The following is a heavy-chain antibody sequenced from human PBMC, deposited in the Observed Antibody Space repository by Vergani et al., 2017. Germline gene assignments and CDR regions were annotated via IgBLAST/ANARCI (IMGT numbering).Heavy chain of an antibody. J-gene: IGHJ6*03. D-gene: IGHD4-11*01. CDR3: AKSYYSTYYYMDV. V-gene: IGHV3-53*02. Sequence: EVQLVETGGGLIQPGGSLRLSCAASGFTVSSNYMSWVRQAPGKGLEWVSVIYSGGSTYYADSVKGRFTISRDNSKNTLYLQMNSLRAEDTAVYYCAKSYYSTYYYMDVWGKGTTVTVSS. CDR2: IYSGGST. CDR1: GFTVSSNY.